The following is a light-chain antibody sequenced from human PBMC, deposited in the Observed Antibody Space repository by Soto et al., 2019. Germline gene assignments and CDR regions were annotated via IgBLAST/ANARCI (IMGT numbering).Light chain of an antibody. V-gene: IGKV3-20*01. J-gene: IGKJ2*01. Sequence: EIVLTQSPGTLSLSPGERATLSCRASQSVSNNYLAWYQQKPGQAPRLLIYGASRRATGIPDRFSGSGSGTDFTLTITGLEPEDFAVYYCQQYDNSPPYIFGQGTKLEIK. CDR3: QQYDNSPPYI. CDR2: GAS. CDR1: QSVSNNY.